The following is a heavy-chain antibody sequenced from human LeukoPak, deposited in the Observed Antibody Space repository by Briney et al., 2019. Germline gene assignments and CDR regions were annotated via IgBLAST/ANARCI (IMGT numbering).Heavy chain of an antibody. V-gene: IGHV1-2*02. D-gene: IGHD7-27*01. CDR1: GYTFTAYY. Sequence: ASVTVSCKASGYTFTAYYIHWVRQAPGQGPEWMGWISPNSGGTDYAQKFQGRVTMTRDTSISTAYVELSSLTSDDTAVYYCAIQPWGSGNNWYFDLWGRGTLVTVSS. CDR3: AIQPWGSGNNWYFDL. J-gene: IGHJ2*01. CDR2: ISPNSGGT.